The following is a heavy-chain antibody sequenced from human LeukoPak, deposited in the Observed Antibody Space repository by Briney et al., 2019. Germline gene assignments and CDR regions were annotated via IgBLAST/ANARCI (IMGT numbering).Heavy chain of an antibody. CDR3: ARDGGDLEWFYFDY. D-gene: IGHD3-3*01. Sequence: SETLSLTCTVSGGSISSYYWSWIRQPPGKGLEWIGCIYYSGSTNYNPSLTSRVTISVDTSKNQFSLKLSSVTAADTAVYYCARDGGDLEWFYFDYWGQGTLVTVSS. V-gene: IGHV4-59*01. CDR1: GGSISSYY. J-gene: IGHJ4*02. CDR2: IYYSGST.